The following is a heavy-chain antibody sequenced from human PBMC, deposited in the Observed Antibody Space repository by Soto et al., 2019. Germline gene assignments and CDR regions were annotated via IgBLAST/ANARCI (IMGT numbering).Heavy chain of an antibody. D-gene: IGHD6-13*01. CDR1: GFTFSNYG. CDR2: ISGSGGIT. J-gene: IGHJ4*02. Sequence: EVQLVQSGGGLVQPGGSLRLSCAASGFTFSNYGMSWVRQTPGMGLEWVSGISGSGGITYYADSVKGRFTISRDNSKNTLDLQMNSLRAEDTAGYYCATRSSSARTPHYWGQGTLVTVYS. CDR3: ATRSSSARTPHY. V-gene: IGHV3-23*04.